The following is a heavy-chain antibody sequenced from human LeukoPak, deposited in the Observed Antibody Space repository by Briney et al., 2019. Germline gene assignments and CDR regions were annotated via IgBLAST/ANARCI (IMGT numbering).Heavy chain of an antibody. CDR3: ARIITMVVSLPSHFDY. V-gene: IGHV4-39*01. Sequence: SETLSLTCIVCDGSISSSSYYWGWIRQPPGKGLEWLGSFYYSGGTYYNPSLKSRVTISVDTSKNQFSLKLSSVTAADTAVYYCARIITMVVSLPSHFDYWGQGTLVAVSS. D-gene: IGHD3-22*01. J-gene: IGHJ4*02. CDR2: FYYSGGT. CDR1: DGSISSSSYY.